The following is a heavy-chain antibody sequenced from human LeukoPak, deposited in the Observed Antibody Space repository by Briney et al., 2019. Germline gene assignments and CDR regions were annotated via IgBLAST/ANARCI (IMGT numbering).Heavy chain of an antibody. J-gene: IGHJ4*02. V-gene: IGHV4-38-2*02. CDR1: GYSISSGFY. CDR3: ARDSWSNYPPLNYFDY. D-gene: IGHD4-11*01. CDR2: IYHSGST. Sequence: ASETLSLTCTVSGYSISSGFYWGWIRQPPGKGLEGIGRIYHSGSTYYNPSLKSRVTISVDTSKNQFSLKLSSVTAADTAVYYCARDSWSNYPPLNYFDYWGQGTLVTVSS.